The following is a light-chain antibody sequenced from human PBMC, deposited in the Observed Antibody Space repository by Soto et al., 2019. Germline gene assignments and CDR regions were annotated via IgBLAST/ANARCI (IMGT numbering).Light chain of an antibody. Sequence: DIQMTQSPSSLSASVGDRVTITCRASQGISSYLNWYQQKPGKAPKLLIYAASSLQSGVPSRFSGSGSGTDFTLTISSLQPADFATYYCQQSYSTLITFGGGTKVEIK. J-gene: IGKJ4*01. CDR2: AAS. V-gene: IGKV1-39*01. CDR3: QQSYSTLIT. CDR1: QGISSY.